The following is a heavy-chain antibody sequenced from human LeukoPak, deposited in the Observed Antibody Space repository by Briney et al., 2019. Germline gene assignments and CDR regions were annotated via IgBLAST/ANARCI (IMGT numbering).Heavy chain of an antibody. CDR3: AHKSPVGMFDP. Sequence: SGPTLVNPTQTRTLPCTFSGYSLSTSDGGVGWIRQPPGKALEWLALSYWYDDKRYSPSLKRRLTITKDTSKNQVVLTMTNMDPVDTATYYFAHKSPVGMFDPWGQGTLVTVSS. J-gene: IGHJ5*02. CDR2: SYWYDDK. V-gene: IGHV2-5*01. CDR1: GYSLSTSDGG. D-gene: IGHD6-13*01.